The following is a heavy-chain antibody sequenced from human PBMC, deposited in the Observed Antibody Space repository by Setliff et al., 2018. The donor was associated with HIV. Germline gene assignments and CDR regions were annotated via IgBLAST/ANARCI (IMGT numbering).Heavy chain of an antibody. CDR1: GYSFSIYW. V-gene: IGHV5-51*01. Sequence: PGESLKISCKGSGYSFSIYWIGWVRQMPGKGLEWMGIIYPGDSDTRYSPSLQGQVTISADKSISTAYLQWSSLKASDTAMYYCARQRDYDILTGRNDAFDIWGQGTMVTVSS. J-gene: IGHJ3*02. CDR2: IYPGDSDT. CDR3: ARQRDYDILTGRNDAFDI. D-gene: IGHD3-9*01.